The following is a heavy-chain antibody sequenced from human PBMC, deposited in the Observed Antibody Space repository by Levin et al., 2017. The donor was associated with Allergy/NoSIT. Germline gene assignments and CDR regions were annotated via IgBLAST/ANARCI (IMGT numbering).Heavy chain of an antibody. CDR1: GFTFRGYA. CDR2: IADSGTGT. J-gene: IGHJ4*02. V-gene: IGHV3-23*01. Sequence: GGSLRLSCAASGFTFRGYAMRWVRQAPGKGMEWVSSIADSGTGTYYADSVKGRFTVSRDNSKNTLYLQMNSLRVDDTAIYYCAKEGLLGYGISPACPEDHWGQGTLVIVSS. D-gene: IGHD2-15*01. CDR3: AKEGLLGYGISPACPEDH.